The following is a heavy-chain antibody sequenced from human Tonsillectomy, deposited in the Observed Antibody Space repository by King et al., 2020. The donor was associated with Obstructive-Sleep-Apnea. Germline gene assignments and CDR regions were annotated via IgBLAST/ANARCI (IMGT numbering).Heavy chain of an antibody. V-gene: IGHV3-9*01. CDR2: ISWNSDSI. D-gene: IGHD7-27*01. CDR1: GFTFDDYA. CDR3: AKDLTGGRGFNSGFDI. Sequence: EVQLVESGGGLVQPGRSLRLSCAASGFTFDDYAMHWVRQAPGKGLEWVSGISWNSDSIGYADSVKGRFTISRDNAKNSLYLQMNSLRTEDTALFYCAKDLTGGRGFNSGFDIWGQGTMVTVSP. J-gene: IGHJ3*02.